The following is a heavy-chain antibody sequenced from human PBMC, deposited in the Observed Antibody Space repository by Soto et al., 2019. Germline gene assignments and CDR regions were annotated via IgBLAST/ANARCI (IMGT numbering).Heavy chain of an antibody. D-gene: IGHD3-22*01. CDR3: ARESFYDSSGSFSYYGLGV. V-gene: IGHV3-30*04. CDR1: GFIFSSYA. Sequence: QVQLVESGGDVVQPGTSLRLSCVGSGFIFSSYAVLWVRQAPGKGLEWVAIISNDGNNKYYAESVKGRFTISRDNAKNTVYLQMNSLRPEDTAMFYCARESFYDSSGSFSYYGLGVWGQGTTVTVSS. CDR2: ISNDGNNK. J-gene: IGHJ6*02.